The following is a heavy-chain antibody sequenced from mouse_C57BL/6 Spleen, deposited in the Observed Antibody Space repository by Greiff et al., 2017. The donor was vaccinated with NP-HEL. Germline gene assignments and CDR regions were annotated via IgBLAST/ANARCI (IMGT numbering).Heavy chain of an antibody. V-gene: IGHV1-39*01. D-gene: IGHD3-2*02. CDR2: INPNYGTT. J-gene: IGHJ2*01. Sequence: EVKLMESGPELVKPGASVKISCKASGYSFTDYNMNWVKQSNGKSLEWIGVINPNYGTTSYNQKFKGKATLTVDQSSSTAYMQLNSLTSEDSAVYYCAETAQAKGYFDYWGQGTTLTVSS. CDR1: GYSFTDYN. CDR3: AETAQAKGYFDY.